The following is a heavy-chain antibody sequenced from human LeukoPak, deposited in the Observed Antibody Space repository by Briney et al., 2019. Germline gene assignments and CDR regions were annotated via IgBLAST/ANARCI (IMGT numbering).Heavy chain of an antibody. V-gene: IGHV1-2*02. CDR2: INPNSGGT. Sequence: GASVKVSCKVSGYTLTELSMHWVRQAPGQGLEWMGWINPNSGGTNYAQKFQGRVTMTRDTSISTAYMELSRLRSDDTAVYYCARVGYCSSTSCYKYFDYWGQGTLVTVSS. CDR3: ARVGYCSSTSCYKYFDY. CDR1: GYTLTELS. D-gene: IGHD2-2*02. J-gene: IGHJ4*02.